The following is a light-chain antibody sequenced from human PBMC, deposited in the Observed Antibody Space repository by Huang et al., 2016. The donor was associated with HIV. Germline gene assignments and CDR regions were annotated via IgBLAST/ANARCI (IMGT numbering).Light chain of an antibody. CDR1: QDIRRW. CDR2: SAS. CDR3: QQANSLPLT. J-gene: IGKJ4*01. Sequence: DIQMTQSPSSVSASVGDRVIITCRASQDIRRWLAWYQQKAGEAPNLLFYSASSLQSGVPSRFSGSGSGIDFTLTINGLQPEDFATYYCQQANSLPLTFGGGTKVEI. V-gene: IGKV1D-12*01.